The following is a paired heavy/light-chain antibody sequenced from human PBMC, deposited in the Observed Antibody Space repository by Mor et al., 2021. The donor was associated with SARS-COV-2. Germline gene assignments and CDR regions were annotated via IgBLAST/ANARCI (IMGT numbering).Heavy chain of an antibody. CDR3: ARETPGDSPVPMVV. D-gene: IGHD2-8*01. CDR2: ISAYNGNT. Sequence: QVQLVQSGAEVKKPGASVKVSCKASGYIFTSYGISWVRQAPGQGLEWMGWISAYNGNTRYSQKVQGRVTMTTDTPTTTASMELRSLRSDDTAVYYCARETPGDSPVPMVVWGQGTLVTVSS. CDR1: GYIFTSYG. J-gene: IGHJ4*02. V-gene: IGHV1-18*04.
Light chain of an antibody. CDR1: QSVSSN. J-gene: IGKJ1*01. CDR2: GAS. CDR3: QQYDNWPRT. V-gene: IGKV3-15*01. Sequence: EIVMTQSPATLSVSPGERATLSCRASQSVSSNLAWYQQKPGQAPRLLIYGASTRATGIPARFSGSGSGAEFTLAISSLQSEDSAFYYCQQYDNWPRTFGQGTKVEIK.